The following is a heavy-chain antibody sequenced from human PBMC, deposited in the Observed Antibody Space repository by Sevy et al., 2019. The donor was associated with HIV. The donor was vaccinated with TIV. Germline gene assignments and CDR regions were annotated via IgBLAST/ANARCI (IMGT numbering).Heavy chain of an antibody. CDR1: GFSFSSSW. D-gene: IGHD3-10*01. J-gene: IGHJ4*02. CDR2: LNGDGSAT. V-gene: IGHV3-74*01. CDR3: ARGDYYGTLYYFDY. Sequence: GGSLRLSCAASGFSFSSSWMLWVRQPPGKGLVWVSRLNGDGSATYYADSVKGRFTISRDNTKNMLYLQMDSLRADDTAVYYCARGDYYGTLYYFDYWGPGTLVTVSS.